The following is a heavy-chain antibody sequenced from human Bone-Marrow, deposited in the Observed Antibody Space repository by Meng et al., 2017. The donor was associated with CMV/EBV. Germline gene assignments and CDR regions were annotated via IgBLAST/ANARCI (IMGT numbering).Heavy chain of an antibody. CDR3: ARSGSYWDAFDI. CDR1: GGSISSYY. Sequence: ETLSLTCTVSGGSISSYYWSWIRQPPGKGLEWIGYIYYSGSTNYNPSLKSRVTISVDTSKNQFSLKLSSVTAADTAVYYCARSGSYWDAFDIWGQGTMVTVSS. D-gene: IGHD1-26*01. J-gene: IGHJ3*02. CDR2: IYYSGST. V-gene: IGHV4-59*01.